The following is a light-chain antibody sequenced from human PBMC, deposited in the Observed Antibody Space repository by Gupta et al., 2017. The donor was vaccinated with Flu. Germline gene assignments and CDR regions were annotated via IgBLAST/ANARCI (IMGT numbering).Light chain of an antibody. J-gene: IGLJ3*02. V-gene: IGLV1-47*01. CDR1: SYNIGSDY. Sequence: SSYNIGSDYLYWYQQDPGRAPTLLIYTDDNRPSGIPGRFSGSKSGTSGSLAISGLRSEDEADYFCAARDDNLDGWVFGGGTKLTVL. CDR2: TDD. CDR3: AARDDNLDGWV.